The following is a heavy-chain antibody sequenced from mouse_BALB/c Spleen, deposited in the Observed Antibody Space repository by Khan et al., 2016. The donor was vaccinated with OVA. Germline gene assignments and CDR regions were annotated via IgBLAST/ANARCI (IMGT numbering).Heavy chain of an antibody. V-gene: IGHV1S132*01. J-gene: IGHJ3*01. D-gene: IGHD3-2*01. CDR3: ARPTDSSGSFFAY. CDR2: IYPGTGST. Sequence: VQLQESGAELVRPGASVKLSCKTSGYIFTSYWIHWVKQRSGQGLEWIARIYPGTGSTHYNEKFKGKVTLTVDKSSSIVYMQFSSLKSEDSAVYFGARPTDSSGSFFAYWGQGTLVTVSA. CDR1: GYIFTSYW.